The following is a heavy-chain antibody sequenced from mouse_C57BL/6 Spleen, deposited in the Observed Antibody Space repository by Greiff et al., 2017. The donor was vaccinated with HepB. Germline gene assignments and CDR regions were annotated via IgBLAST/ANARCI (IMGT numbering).Heavy chain of an antibody. D-gene: IGHD2-3*01. J-gene: IGHJ3*01. V-gene: IGHV5-4*01. CDR1: GFTFSSYA. CDR3: ARGDGYIAWFAY. Sequence: EVQLVESGGGLVKPGGSLKLSCAASGFTFSSYAMSWVRQTPEKRLEWVATISDGGSYTYYPDNVKGRFTISRDNAKNNLYLQMSHLKSEDTAMYYCARGDGYIAWFAYWGQGTLVTVSA. CDR2: ISDGGSYT.